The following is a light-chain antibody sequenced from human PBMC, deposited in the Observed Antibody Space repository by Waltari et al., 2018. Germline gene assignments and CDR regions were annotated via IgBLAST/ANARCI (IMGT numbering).Light chain of an antibody. CDR3: NSYAGSSSWV. CDR2: DVS. J-gene: IGLJ3*02. V-gene: IGLV2-14*01. CDR1: SSDVGFYND. Sequence: QPALTQPASVSGSPEQSLTISCTGTSSDVGFYNDVPWYQQHPGKAPKLMIYDVSERPSGVSNRFSGSKSGNTASLTISGLQAEDEADYYCNSYAGSSSWVFGGGTKLTVL.